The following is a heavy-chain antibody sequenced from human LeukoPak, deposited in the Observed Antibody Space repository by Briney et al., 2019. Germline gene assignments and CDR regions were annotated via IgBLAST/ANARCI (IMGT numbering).Heavy chain of an antibody. D-gene: IGHD2-8*01. V-gene: IGHV3-30*02. CDR2: IRYDVNNK. Sequence: GGSLRLSCAASGFTFSNYGMHWVRQAPGKGLEWVTFIRYDVNNKYYADSVKGRFSISRDSSKNILYLQMNSLRAEDTAVYYCAKDRCSNGIGCYYYYMDVWGKGTTVTISS. CDR3: AKDRCSNGIGCYYYYMDV. J-gene: IGHJ6*03. CDR1: GFTFSNYG.